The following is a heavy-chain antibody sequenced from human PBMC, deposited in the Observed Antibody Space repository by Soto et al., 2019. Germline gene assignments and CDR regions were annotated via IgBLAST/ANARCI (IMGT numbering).Heavy chain of an antibody. CDR1: GFTFSSHW. CDR3: ARDTSRQSLGN. Sequence: EAQLVESGGGLVQPGGSLRLSCAASGFTFSSHWMHWVRQAPGKGLLWVSRISDDGDTTIYADSVKGRFTTSRDNAMNTMSLQMNSLRAEDTAVYYCARDTSRQSLGNWGQGTLVTVSS. J-gene: IGHJ4*02. V-gene: IGHV3-74*01. CDR2: ISDDGDTT.